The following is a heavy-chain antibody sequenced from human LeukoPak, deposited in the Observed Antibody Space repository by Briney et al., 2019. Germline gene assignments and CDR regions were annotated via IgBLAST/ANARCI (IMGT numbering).Heavy chain of an antibody. D-gene: IGHD2-21*01. V-gene: IGHV3-66*01. CDR3: ARDVSASLAL. Sequence: GGSLRLSCAASGLTATVNYMNWVRQAPGKGLEWGAVIYNESRNDGRTDVADAVTGRFTPSRDTSTNTLYLRMSSLRVEDRAVYYCARDVSASLALWGQGTLVTVSS. CDR1: GLTATVNY. CDR2: IYNESRNDGRT. J-gene: IGHJ4*02.